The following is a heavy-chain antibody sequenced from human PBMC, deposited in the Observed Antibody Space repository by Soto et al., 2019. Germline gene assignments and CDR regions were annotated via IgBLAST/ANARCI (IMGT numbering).Heavy chain of an antibody. CDR1: GYTFTSYG. CDR3: ARDRGIAARPGGWFDP. CDR2: ISAYNGNT. D-gene: IGHD6-6*01. V-gene: IGHV1-18*01. J-gene: IGHJ5*02. Sequence: QVQLVQSGAEVKKPGASVKVSCKASGYTFTSYGISWVRQAPGQGLEWMGWISAYNGNTNYAQKLQRRVTMTTDTSTRPAYMELRSLRSDDTAVYYCARDRGIAARPGGWFDPWGQGTLVTVSS.